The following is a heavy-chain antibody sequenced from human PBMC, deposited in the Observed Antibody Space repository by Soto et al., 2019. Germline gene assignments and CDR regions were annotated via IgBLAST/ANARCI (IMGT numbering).Heavy chain of an antibody. CDR3: ARLASIAVAGT. Sequence: PGESLKISCKTSGYTFTTYWISWVRQMPGKGLEWMGRIAPSDSQTNYSPSFQGRVTISVDKSISTAYLQWSSLEASDTAMYYCARLASIAVAGTWGQGTLVTVSS. CDR2: IAPSDSQT. CDR1: GYTFTTYW. V-gene: IGHV5-10-1*01. D-gene: IGHD6-19*01. J-gene: IGHJ4*02.